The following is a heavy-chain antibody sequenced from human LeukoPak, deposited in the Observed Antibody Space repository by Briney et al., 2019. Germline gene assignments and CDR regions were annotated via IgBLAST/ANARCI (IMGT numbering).Heavy chain of an antibody. CDR2: IYSNGSV. Sequence: PSETLSLTCTVSGGSFSGYFWSWLRHPAGKGLEWIGRIYSNGSVNYNPSLESRISMSVDTSKKHFSLKLTSVTAADTAVYYCARALSMATGSFDQWGQGTLVTVSS. D-gene: IGHD5-24*01. CDR1: GGSFSGYF. CDR3: ARALSMATGSFDQ. J-gene: IGHJ4*02. V-gene: IGHV4-4*07.